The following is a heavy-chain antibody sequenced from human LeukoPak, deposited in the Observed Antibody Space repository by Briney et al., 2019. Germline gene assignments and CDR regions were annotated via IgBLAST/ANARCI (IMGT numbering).Heavy chain of an antibody. CDR2: ISGDAGRT. V-gene: IGHV3-23*01. Sequence: GGSLRLSCAASGFTFSSYGMNWVRQAPGKGLEWVSGISGDAGRTYYADSVKGRFTIYRDNSKNTLYLQMNSLGAEDTAVYYCAKGRRDGYNFDFDYWGQGTLVTVSS. CDR3: AKGRRDGYNFDFDY. J-gene: IGHJ4*02. CDR1: GFTFSSYG. D-gene: IGHD5-24*01.